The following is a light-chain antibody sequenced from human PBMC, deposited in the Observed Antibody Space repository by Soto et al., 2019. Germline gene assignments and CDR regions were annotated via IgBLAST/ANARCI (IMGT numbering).Light chain of an antibody. CDR1: RSDVGAYNA. J-gene: IGLJ2*01. CDR3: RSYTTSSLL. CDR2: AVS. V-gene: IGLV2-14*01. Sequence: QSALTQPASVSGSPGQSITISCSGTRSDVGAYNAVSWYQQHPGKVPKLIIYAVSVRPSGVSNRFSGSKSGISASLTISGLQAEDEAEYYGRSYTTSSLLFGGGTNVTVL.